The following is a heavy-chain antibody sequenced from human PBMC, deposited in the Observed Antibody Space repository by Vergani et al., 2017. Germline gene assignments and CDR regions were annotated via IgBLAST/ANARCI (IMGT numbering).Heavy chain of an antibody. D-gene: IGHD2/OR15-2a*01. J-gene: IGHJ6*01. Sequence: QVQLVHSGAEVKKPGSSVKVSCKASGATFRSNTISWVRQVPGQGLEWMGRIIPVLGKTKYAQDFQGRLTITADTSTSTAYMELSSLRSEDTAVYYCARVRNLFRYDYYDGMDGWGQGP. V-gene: IGHV1-69*08. CDR1: GATFRSNT. CDR3: ARVRNLFRYDYYDGMDG. CDR2: IIPVLGKT.